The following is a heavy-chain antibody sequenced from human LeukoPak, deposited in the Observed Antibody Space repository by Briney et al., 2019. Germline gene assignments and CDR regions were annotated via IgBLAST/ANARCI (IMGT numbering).Heavy chain of an antibody. CDR2: INSDGSST. V-gene: IGHV3-74*01. CDR1: GFTFSTST. D-gene: IGHD6-13*01. CDR3: ARDGSSWSNWLDP. Sequence: PGGSLRLSCAASGFTFSTSTMHWVRQAPGKGLVWVSRINSDGSSTSYADSVKGRFTISRDNAKNTLYLQMNSLRAEDTAVYYCARDGSSWSNWLDPWGQGTLVTVSS. J-gene: IGHJ5*02.